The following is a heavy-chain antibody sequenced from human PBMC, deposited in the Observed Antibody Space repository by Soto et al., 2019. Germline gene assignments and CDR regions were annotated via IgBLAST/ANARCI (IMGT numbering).Heavy chain of an antibody. J-gene: IGHJ4*02. D-gene: IGHD6-19*01. CDR2: TYYRSNWRH. CDR3: ARGVAGSGFDL. CDR1: GDSVSSNTAA. V-gene: IGHV6-1*01. Sequence: SQTLSLTCAISGDSVSSNTAAWNWIRSSPSRGLEWLGRTYYRSNWRHDYAVSVKSRITVNPDTSKNHFSLQLDSVTPDDTAVYYCARGVAGSGFDLWGQGTLVTVSS.